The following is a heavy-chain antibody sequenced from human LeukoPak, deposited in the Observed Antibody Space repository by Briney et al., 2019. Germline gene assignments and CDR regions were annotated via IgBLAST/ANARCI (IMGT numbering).Heavy chain of an antibody. CDR2: IYYNGST. CDR1: GGSISSYY. Sequence: PSETLSLTCTVSGGSISSYYWSWIRQPPGKGLEWIGYIYYNGSTNYNPSLKSRVTISVDTSKNQFSLKLSSVTAADTAVYYCARDRFAGYCSSTSCYRDYYYGMDVWGQGTTVTVSS. V-gene: IGHV4-59*01. D-gene: IGHD2-2*02. CDR3: ARDRFAGYCSSTSCYRDYYYGMDV. J-gene: IGHJ6*02.